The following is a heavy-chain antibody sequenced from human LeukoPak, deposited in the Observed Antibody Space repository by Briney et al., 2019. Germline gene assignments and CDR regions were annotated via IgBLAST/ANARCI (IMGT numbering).Heavy chain of an antibody. Sequence: SETLSLTCAVYGGSFSGYYWSWIRQPPGKGLEWIGEINHSGSTNYNPSLKSRVTISVDTSKNQFSLKLSFVTAADTAVYYCARGHYYDSSGYPSYWGQGTLVTVSS. CDR1: GGSFSGYY. V-gene: IGHV4-34*01. J-gene: IGHJ4*02. D-gene: IGHD3-22*01. CDR3: ARGHYYDSSGYPSY. CDR2: INHSGST.